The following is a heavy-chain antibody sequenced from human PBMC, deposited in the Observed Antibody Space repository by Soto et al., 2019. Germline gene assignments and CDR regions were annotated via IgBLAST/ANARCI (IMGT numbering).Heavy chain of an antibody. CDR2: IYYSGTT. CDR1: GGSISNSTYD. Sequence: QLQLQESGPGLVKPSETLSLICTVSGGSISNSTYDWGWIRQTPGKGLEWIGSIYYSGTTYYNPFLKSRVTISVDTSKNQFSLKLSSVTAADTAVYYCARLPRNFYDTTAGGYWGQGTLVTVSS. CDR3: ARLPRNFYDTTAGGY. V-gene: IGHV4-39*01. J-gene: IGHJ4*02. D-gene: IGHD3-22*01.